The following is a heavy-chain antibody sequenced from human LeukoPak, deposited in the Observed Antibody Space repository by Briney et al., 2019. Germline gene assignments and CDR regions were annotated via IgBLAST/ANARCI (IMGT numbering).Heavy chain of an antibody. CDR1: GASISSGDYY. CDR2: IYYSGST. CDR3: ARNRGLRDYYYMDV. D-gene: IGHD4-17*01. J-gene: IGHJ6*03. Sequence: SETLSLTCTVSGASISSGDYYWSWIRQPPGKGLEWIGYIYYSGSTNYNPSLKSRVTISVDTSKNQFSLKLSSVTAADTAVYYCARNRGLRDYYYMDVWGKGTTVTVSS. V-gene: IGHV4-61*08.